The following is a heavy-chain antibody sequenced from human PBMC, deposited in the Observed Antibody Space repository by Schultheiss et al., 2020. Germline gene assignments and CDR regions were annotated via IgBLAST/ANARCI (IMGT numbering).Heavy chain of an antibody. CDR2: ISWNSGSI. CDR1: GFTFSSYA. V-gene: IGHV3-9*01. CDR3: ARDQYYAMDV. J-gene: IGHJ6*02. Sequence: SCAASGFTFSSYAMHWVRQAPGKGLEWVSGISWNSGSIGYADSVKGRFTISRDNAKNTLYLQMNSLRAEDTAVYYCARDQYYAMDVWGQGTTVTVSS.